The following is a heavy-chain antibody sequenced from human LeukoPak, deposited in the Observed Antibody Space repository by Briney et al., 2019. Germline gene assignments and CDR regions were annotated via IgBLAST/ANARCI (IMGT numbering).Heavy chain of an antibody. CDR2: IYYSGST. V-gene: IGHV4-59*01. CDR1: GGSISSYY. J-gene: IGHJ5*02. CDR3: ASQYCSSTSCSDWFDP. D-gene: IGHD2-2*01. Sequence: SETLSLTCTVSGGSISSYYWSWIRQPPGKGLEWIGYIYYSGSTNYNPSLKSRVTISVDTSKNQFSLKLSSVPAADTAVYYCASQYCSSTSCSDWFDPWGQGTLVTVSS.